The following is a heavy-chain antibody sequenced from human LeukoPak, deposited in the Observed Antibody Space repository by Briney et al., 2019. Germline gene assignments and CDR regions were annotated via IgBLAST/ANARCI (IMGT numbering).Heavy chain of an antibody. CDR3: AKDMGYSSSSNAFDI. Sequence: GGSLRLSCAASGFTFDDYAMHWVRQAPGRGLEWVSGISWKSGSIGYADSVKGRFTISRDNAKNSLYLQMNSLRAEDMALYYCAKDMGYSSSSNAFDIWGQGTMVTVSS. J-gene: IGHJ3*02. D-gene: IGHD6-6*01. CDR1: GFTFDDYA. V-gene: IGHV3-9*03. CDR2: ISWKSGSI.